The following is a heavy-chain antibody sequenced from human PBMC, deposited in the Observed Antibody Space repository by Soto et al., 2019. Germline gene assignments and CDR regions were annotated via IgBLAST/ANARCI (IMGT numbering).Heavy chain of an antibody. CDR3: ARDANTSWPNWFDP. CDR2: INAGSGNT. V-gene: IGHV1-3*01. J-gene: IGHJ5*02. Sequence: ASGKVSCKASGYTFSSYTLHWVRQAPGQRPEWMGWINAGSGNTKYSQKFQVRVTFTRDTSASTAYMELSSLISEDTSVYYCARDANTSWPNWFDPWGQGTLVTVSS. CDR1: GYTFSSYT. D-gene: IGHD2-2*01.